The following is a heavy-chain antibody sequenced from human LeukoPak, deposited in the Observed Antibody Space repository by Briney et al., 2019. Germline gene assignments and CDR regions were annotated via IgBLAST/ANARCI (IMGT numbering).Heavy chain of an antibody. D-gene: IGHD3-9*01. V-gene: IGHV4-59*01. J-gene: IGHJ4*02. CDR3: ARAVGDLGSILTGYPYHFDY. Sequence: SETLSLTCTVSGSSISSYYWSWIRQPPGKGLEWIGYIYYSGSTNYNPSLKSRVTISVDTSKNQFSLKLSSVTAADTAVYYCARAVGDLGSILTGYPYHFDYWGQGTLVTVSS. CDR2: IYYSGST. CDR1: GSSISSYY.